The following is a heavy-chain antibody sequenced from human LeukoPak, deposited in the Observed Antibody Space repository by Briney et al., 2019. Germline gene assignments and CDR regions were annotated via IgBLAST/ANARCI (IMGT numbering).Heavy chain of an antibody. V-gene: IGHV7-4-1*02. Sequence: ASVKVSCKASGYTFTSYAMNWVRQAPGQGLEWMGWINTNTGNPTYAQGFTGRFVFSLDTSVSTAYLQISSLKAEDTAVYYCARELYYDFWSGPNNWFDPWGQGTLVTVSS. CDR2: INTNTGNP. CDR1: GYTFTSYA. J-gene: IGHJ5*02. D-gene: IGHD3-3*01. CDR3: ARELYYDFWSGPNNWFDP.